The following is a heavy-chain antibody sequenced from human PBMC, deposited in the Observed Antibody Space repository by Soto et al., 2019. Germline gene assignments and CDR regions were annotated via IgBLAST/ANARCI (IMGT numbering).Heavy chain of an antibody. CDR2: IYYSGST. J-gene: IGHJ4*02. CDR1: GGSTSSSSYY. Sequence: ETLSLHCTFSGGSTSSSSYYLGLFRQPPGKGLEWIGSIYYSGSTYYNPSLKSRVTISVDTSKNQFSLKLSSVTAADTAVYYCARHKGWLFPFDYWGQGTLVTVSS. CDR3: ARHKGWLFPFDY. V-gene: IGHV4-39*01. D-gene: IGHD3-10*01.